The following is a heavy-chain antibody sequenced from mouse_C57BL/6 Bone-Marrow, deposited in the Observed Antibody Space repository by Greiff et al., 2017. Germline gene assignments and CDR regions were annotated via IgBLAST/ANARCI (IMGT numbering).Heavy chain of an antibody. J-gene: IGHJ3*01. Sequence: VKLMESGPGLVAPSQSLSITCTVSGFSLTSYAISWVRQPPGKGLEWLGVIWTGGGTNYNSALKSRLSISKDNSKSQVFLETNSRQTDDTARYCCAGVAYYSSYALFAYWGQGTLVTVSA. CDR3: AGVAYYSSYALFAY. CDR2: IWTGGGT. CDR1: GFSLTSYA. D-gene: IGHD2-5*01. V-gene: IGHV2-9-1*01.